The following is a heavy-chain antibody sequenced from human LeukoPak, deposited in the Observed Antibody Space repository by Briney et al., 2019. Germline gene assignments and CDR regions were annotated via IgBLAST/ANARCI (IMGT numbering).Heavy chain of an antibody. CDR3: ARQGDALGAFDV. V-gene: IGHV4-59*08. Sequence: SETLSLTCTVSGGSISSYYWSWIRQPPGKGLEWIGYIYYSGSTNYNPSLKSRVTISVDTSKNQFSLKLSSVTAADTAVYYCARQGDALGAFDVWGQGTMVTVSS. CDR2: IYYSGST. D-gene: IGHD3-3*02. J-gene: IGHJ3*01. CDR1: GGSISSYY.